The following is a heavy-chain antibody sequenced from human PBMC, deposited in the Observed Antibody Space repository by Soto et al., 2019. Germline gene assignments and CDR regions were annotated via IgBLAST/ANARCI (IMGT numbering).Heavy chain of an antibody. J-gene: IGHJ3*02. Sequence: GGSLRLSCAASGFTFSSYSMNWVRQAPGKGLEWVSYISSSSSTIYYADSVKGRFTISRDNAKNSLYLQMNSLRAEDTAVYYCARQGYCSSTSCSNDAFDIWGQGTMVTVSS. CDR1: GFTFSSYS. V-gene: IGHV3-48*01. CDR2: ISSSSSTI. D-gene: IGHD2-2*01. CDR3: ARQGYCSSTSCSNDAFDI.